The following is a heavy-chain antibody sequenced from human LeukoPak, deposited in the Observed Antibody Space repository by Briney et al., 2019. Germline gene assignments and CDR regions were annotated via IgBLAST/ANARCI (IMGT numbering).Heavy chain of an antibody. CDR1: GFIFNNYA. CDR2: ISWNSGSI. J-gene: IGHJ4*02. Sequence: PGGSLRLSCAGSGFIFNNYAMHWVRQPPGKGLEWVSGISWNSGSIDYEDSVKGRFTISRDNAKNSLYLQMHSLRVEDTAFYYCAKDNRRHYTSGPNPDSLHWGQGALVTVSS. CDR3: AKDNRRHYTSGPNPDSLH. D-gene: IGHD6-19*01. V-gene: IGHV3-9*01.